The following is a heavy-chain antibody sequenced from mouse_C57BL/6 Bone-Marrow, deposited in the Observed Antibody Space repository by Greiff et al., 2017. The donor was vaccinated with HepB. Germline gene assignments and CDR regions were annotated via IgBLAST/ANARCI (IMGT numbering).Heavy chain of an antibody. CDR3: AKVSLALYWYFDV. J-gene: IGHJ1*03. CDR2: ISSGGSYT. D-gene: IGHD2-14*01. CDR1: GFTFSSYG. V-gene: IGHV5-6*01. Sequence: EVQVVESGGDLVKPGGSLKLSCAASGFTFSSYGMSWVRQTPDKRLEWVATISSGGSYTYYPDSGKGRFTISRDNAKNTLYLQMSSLKSEDTAMYYCAKVSLALYWYFDVWGTGTTVTVSS.